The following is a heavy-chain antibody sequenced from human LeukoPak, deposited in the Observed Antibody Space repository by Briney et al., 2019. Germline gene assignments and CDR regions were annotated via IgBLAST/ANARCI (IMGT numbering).Heavy chain of an antibody. CDR1: GGAIGNYF. D-gene: IGHD3-22*01. Sequence: SETLPLTCTVSGGAIGNYFWSWVRQPPGKELEWIGYIYYTGNTKYSPSLKSRVTISVDTSKNQFSLRLNSVTAADTAVYYCARTWHYDSSDYYPFDYWGQGALVTVSS. V-gene: IGHV4-59*08. CDR2: IYYTGNT. CDR3: ARTWHYDSSDYYPFDY. J-gene: IGHJ4*02.